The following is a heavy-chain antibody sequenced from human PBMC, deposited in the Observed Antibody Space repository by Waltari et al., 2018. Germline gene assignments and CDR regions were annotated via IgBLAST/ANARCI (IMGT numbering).Heavy chain of an antibody. J-gene: IGHJ6*02. CDR3: ARETGVAVAGYGLDI. CDR1: GFTVSSFY. Sequence: VHVEESGGGLMQPGGSLRLSCAASGFTVSSFYMAWVRQAPGKGLEWVSLIYSGGDTYYADSVKGRFTISRDNSKNMVYLQMNSLRADDTAVYYCARETGVAVAGYGLDIWGQGTTVTVS. CDR2: IYSGGDT. V-gene: IGHV3-53*01. D-gene: IGHD2-15*01.